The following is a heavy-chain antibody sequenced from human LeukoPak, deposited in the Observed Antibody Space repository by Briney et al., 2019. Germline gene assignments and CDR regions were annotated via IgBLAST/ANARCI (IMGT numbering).Heavy chain of an antibody. CDR1: GFTFNIYS. CDR2: LSGSGRLV. D-gene: IGHD7-27*01. V-gene: IGHV3-21*06. J-gene: IGHJ3*01. Sequence: GGSLRLSCAASGFTFNIYSMNWVRQAPGKALEWVSSLSGSGRLVWYAASVKGRFTISRDNAANSLFLQMNSLRVEDTAVYYCARDLQTGLAFDAWGQGTVVAVSS. CDR3: ARDLQTGLAFDA.